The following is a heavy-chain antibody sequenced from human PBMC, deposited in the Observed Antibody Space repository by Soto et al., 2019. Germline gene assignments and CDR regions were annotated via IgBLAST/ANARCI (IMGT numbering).Heavy chain of an antibody. CDR1: GLTVSGKNY. D-gene: IGHD5-12*01. Sequence: DVQLVESGGGLIQPGGSLRLSCVASGLTVSGKNYMAWVRQAPGKGPEWLSGVYDLDGTYYADSVRGRFTTSIDSSRTTVYLQMRDLRPAGKSVCFCATWRLREHAYDIWGQGTMVTVSS. CDR2: VYDLDGT. J-gene: IGHJ3*02. V-gene: IGHV3-53*01. CDR3: ATWRLREHAYDI.